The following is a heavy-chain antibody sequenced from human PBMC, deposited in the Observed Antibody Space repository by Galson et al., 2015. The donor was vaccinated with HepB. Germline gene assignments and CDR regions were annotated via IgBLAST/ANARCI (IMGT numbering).Heavy chain of an antibody. CDR2: IYYSGST. Sequence: LSLTCTVSGGSISSGGYYWSWIRQHPGKGLEWIGYIYYSGSTYYNPSLKSRVTISVDTSKNQFSLKLSSVTAADTAVYYCARDLGGSRTTVVTSTFDPWGQGTLVTVSS. CDR3: ARDLGGSRTTVVTSTFDP. D-gene: IGHD4-23*01. J-gene: IGHJ5*02. V-gene: IGHV4-31*03. CDR1: GGSISSGGYY.